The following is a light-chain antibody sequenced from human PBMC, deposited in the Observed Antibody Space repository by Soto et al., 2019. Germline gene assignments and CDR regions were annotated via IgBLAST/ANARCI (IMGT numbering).Light chain of an antibody. V-gene: IGLV2-23*01. CDR3: CSHAGSTTYVV. J-gene: IGLJ2*01. Sequence: QSVLTQPASVSGSPGQSITISCTGTSSDVGSYNLVSWYQQHPGKAPKLMIYEGSKRPSGVYNRFSGSKSGNTASLTISGLQAEDEADYYCCSHAGSTTYVVFGGGTKLTVL. CDR1: SSDVGSYNL. CDR2: EGS.